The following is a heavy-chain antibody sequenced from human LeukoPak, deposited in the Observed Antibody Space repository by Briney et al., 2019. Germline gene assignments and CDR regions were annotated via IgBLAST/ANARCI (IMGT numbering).Heavy chain of an antibody. V-gene: IGHV3-72*01. Sequence: GGSLRLSCAASGFTFSGHSMDWVRQAPGKGLEWVGRTRNKAGSYTTEYAASVKGRFTISRDDSRNSMYLQMNSLKIEDTAVYYCARDTAGAGEFDYWGQGTLVTVSS. CDR1: GFTFSGHS. CDR3: ARDTAGAGEFDY. CDR2: TRNKAGSYTT. D-gene: IGHD3-10*01. J-gene: IGHJ4*02.